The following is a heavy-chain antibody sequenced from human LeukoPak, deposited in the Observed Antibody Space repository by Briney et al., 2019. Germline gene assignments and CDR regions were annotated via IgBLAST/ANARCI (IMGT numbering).Heavy chain of an antibody. V-gene: IGHV4-59*03. CDR1: GGSISSYY. D-gene: IGHD2-15*01. Sequence: PSETLSLTCTVSGGSISSYYWSWIRQPPGKGLEWIGYIYYSGRTNYNPSLKSRVTISVDTSKNQFSLKLSSVTAADTAVYYCATTKPYCSGGRCHDYWGQGTLVTVSS. CDR2: IYYSGRT. CDR3: ATTKPYCSGGRCHDY. J-gene: IGHJ4*02.